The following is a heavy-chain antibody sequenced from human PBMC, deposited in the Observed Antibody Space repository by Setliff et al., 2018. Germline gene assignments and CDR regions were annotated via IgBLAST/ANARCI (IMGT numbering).Heavy chain of an antibody. V-gene: IGHV3-23*01. Sequence: GGSLRLSCAASGFAFSSYAMSWVRQAPGKGLEWVSLITGSGGGTYYADSVKGRLTISRDNSKNTLYLQMNSLRAEDTAVYYCAKNPTIAAAVMYFDYWGQGTLVTVSS. D-gene: IGHD6-13*01. CDR1: GFAFSSYA. CDR2: ITGSGGGT. J-gene: IGHJ4*02. CDR3: AKNPTIAAAVMYFDY.